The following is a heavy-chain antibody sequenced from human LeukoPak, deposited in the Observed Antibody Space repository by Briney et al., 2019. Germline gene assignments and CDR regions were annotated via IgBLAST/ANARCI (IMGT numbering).Heavy chain of an antibody. CDR2: INYRGST. J-gene: IGHJ4*02. Sequence: SQTLSLTCTVSSGSISSGDYYWSWIRQPPGKGLEWIGYINYRGSTYYNPSLESRVTISVHTSKILFSLKLSSVTAADTAVYYCAVPTVISLSFDYWGQGTLVTVSS. D-gene: IGHD4-17*01. CDR1: SGSISSGDYY. CDR3: AVPTVISLSFDY. V-gene: IGHV4-30-4*01.